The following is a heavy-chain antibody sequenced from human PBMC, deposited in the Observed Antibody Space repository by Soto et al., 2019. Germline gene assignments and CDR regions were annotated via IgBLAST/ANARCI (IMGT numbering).Heavy chain of an antibody. CDR2: IRSKANSYAT. J-gene: IGHJ6*02. V-gene: IGHV3-73*01. CDR1: GFTFSGSA. Sequence: GGSLRFSCAASGFTFSGSAMHWVRQASGKGLEWVGRIRSKANSYATAYAASVKGRFTISRDDSKNTAYLQMNSLKTEDTAVYYCTSYTDSSGYYYYYGMDVWGQGTTVTV. CDR3: TSYTDSSGYYYYYGMDV. D-gene: IGHD3-22*01.